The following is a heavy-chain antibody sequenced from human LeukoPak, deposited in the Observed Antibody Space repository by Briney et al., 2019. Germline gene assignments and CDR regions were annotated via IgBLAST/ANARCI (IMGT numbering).Heavy chain of an antibody. Sequence: GGSLRLSCAASGFTVRSICMSWVRQAPGKGLEWVSSIYSGDKTYYADSVKGRFTISRDNSKNTLFLQMNTLRAEDTAVYYCVRGTYPPEIDYWGQGALVTVSS. CDR2: IYSGDKT. V-gene: IGHV3-53*01. CDR1: GFTVRSIC. D-gene: IGHD1-26*01. J-gene: IGHJ4*02. CDR3: VRGTYPPEIDY.